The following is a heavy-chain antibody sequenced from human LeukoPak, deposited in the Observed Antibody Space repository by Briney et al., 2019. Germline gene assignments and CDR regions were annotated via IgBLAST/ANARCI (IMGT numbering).Heavy chain of an antibody. CDR2: IYYSGST. V-gene: IGHV4-31*03. J-gene: IGHJ6*04. CDR3: AREYPRDSSMDV. D-gene: IGHD6-13*01. Sequence: SETLSLTCTVSGGSISSGGYYWSWIRQHPGQGLEWIGYIYYSGSTYYNPSLKSRVTISVDTSKNQFSLKLSSVTATDTAVYYCAREYPRDSSMDVCGKGTTVTGSS. CDR1: GGSISSGGYY.